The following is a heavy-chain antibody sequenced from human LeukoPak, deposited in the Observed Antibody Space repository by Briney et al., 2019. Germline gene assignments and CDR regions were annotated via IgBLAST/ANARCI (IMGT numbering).Heavy chain of an antibody. CDR2: IHPGDSDT. CDR3: ARLHYPQRLVLLFDS. D-gene: IGHD6-19*01. Sequence: GESLKISCKDSQYTFTSTWIAWVRQMPGKGLEWMGIIHPGDSDTRYSPSFEGHVTISADKSTGTAYLQWSSLKASDTAMYFCARLHYPQRLVLLFDSWGQGTLVTVSS. V-gene: IGHV5-51*01. CDR1: QYTFTSTW. J-gene: IGHJ4*02.